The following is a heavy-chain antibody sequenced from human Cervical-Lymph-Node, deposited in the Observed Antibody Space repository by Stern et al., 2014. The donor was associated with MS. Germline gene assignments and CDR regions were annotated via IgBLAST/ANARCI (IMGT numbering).Heavy chain of an antibody. J-gene: IGHJ4*02. CDR1: GVSLSNARMG. Sequence: QVTLKESGPVLVKPTETLMLTCTVSGVSLSNARMGVSWIRQPPGKALEWLDIIFLHGAKSYSTSLKSRLTISKDASKSQVVLTMANMDPVDTATYFCARILYDGAYRGDYWGQGTLVTVSS. CDR3: ARILYDGAYRGDY. V-gene: IGHV2-26*01. CDR2: IFLHGAK. D-gene: IGHD3-10*01.